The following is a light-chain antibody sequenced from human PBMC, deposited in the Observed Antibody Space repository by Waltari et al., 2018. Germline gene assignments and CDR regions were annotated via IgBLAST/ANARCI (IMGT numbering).Light chain of an antibody. CDR2: AAS. V-gene: IGKV1-39*01. J-gene: IGKJ4*01. CDR1: QGISSY. CDR3: QQSYSTHLT. Sequence: DIQMTQSPSSVSASVGDRVTITCRASQGISSYLNWYQQKPGKAPKLLIYAASSLQSGVPSRFSGSGSGTDFTLTISSLQPEDFATYYCQQSYSTHLTFGGGTKVEIK.